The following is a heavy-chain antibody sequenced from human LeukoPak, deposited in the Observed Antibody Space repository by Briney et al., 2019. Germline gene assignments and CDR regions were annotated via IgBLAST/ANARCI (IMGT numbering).Heavy chain of an antibody. D-gene: IGHD2-2*02. J-gene: IGHJ4*02. CDR2: ISYDDGSNK. CDR3: ARESGGNTPYYFDY. V-gene: IGHV3-30*04. Sequence: ARTLRLSCAASGVTCSTWALHWVRQAPGKELEWVAVISYDDGSNKYYADSVKGRFTISRDNSKNTLYLQMNSLRTEDTAVYYCARESGGNTPYYFDYWGQGTLVTVSS. CDR1: GVTCSTWA.